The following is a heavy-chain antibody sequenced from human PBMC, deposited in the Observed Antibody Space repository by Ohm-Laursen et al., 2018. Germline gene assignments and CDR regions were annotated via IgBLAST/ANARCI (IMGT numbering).Heavy chain of an antibody. D-gene: IGHD5-12*01. J-gene: IGHJ4*02. Sequence: SETLSLTCTVSGDSISSYYWSWIRQPPGKGLEWIGYIYYSGSTNYNPSLKSRVTISVDTSKDQFSLKLTSVTAADTAVYYCARHGQKWLRAGFDYWGQGTLVTVSS. CDR2: IYYSGST. V-gene: IGHV4-59*08. CDR1: GDSISSYY. CDR3: ARHGQKWLRAGFDY.